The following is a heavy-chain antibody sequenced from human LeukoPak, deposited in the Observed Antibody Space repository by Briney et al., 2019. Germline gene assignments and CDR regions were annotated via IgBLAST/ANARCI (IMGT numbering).Heavy chain of an antibody. V-gene: IGHV3-73*01. J-gene: IGHJ4*01. CDR2: IRSKTNNYAT. D-gene: IGHD6-25*01. Sequence: GGSLRLSCAASGFSFSVSAIYWVRQAPGKGLEWIGRIRSKTNNYATDYVASVKGRFTISRDDSRNTVYLQMNNLKAADTAVYYCVSPAPIAATGDDYWGQGTLVTVSS. CDR3: VSPAPIAATGDDY. CDR1: GFSFSVSA.